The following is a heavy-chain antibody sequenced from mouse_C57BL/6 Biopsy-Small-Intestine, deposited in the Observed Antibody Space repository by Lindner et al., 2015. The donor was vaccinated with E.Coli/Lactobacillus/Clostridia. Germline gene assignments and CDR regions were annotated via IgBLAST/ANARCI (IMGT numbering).Heavy chain of an antibody. CDR1: GYAFPNYL. Sequence: VQLQESGAELVRPGTSVKVSCKASGYAFPNYLIEWIKQRPGQGLEWIGVINPGSGDTNYNEKFRDKATLTADKSSSTAYMHLSSLTSEDSAVYFCAPFITTVDYNFDHWGQGTTLTVSS. CDR2: INPGSGDT. D-gene: IGHD1-1*01. J-gene: IGHJ2*01. CDR3: APFITTVDYNFDH. V-gene: IGHV1-54*01.